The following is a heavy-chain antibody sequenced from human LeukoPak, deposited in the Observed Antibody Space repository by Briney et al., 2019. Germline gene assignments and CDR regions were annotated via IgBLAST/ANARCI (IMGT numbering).Heavy chain of an antibody. CDR1: GGSFSGYY. Sequence: SETLSLTCAVYGGSFSGYYRSWIRQPPGKGLEWIGEINHSGSTNYNPSLKSRVTISVGTSKNQFSLKLSSVTAADTAVYYCAIGDYYGSGSYYKARGRIDYWGQGTLVTVSS. J-gene: IGHJ4*02. CDR3: AIGDYYGSGSYYKARGRIDY. D-gene: IGHD3-10*01. CDR2: INHSGST. V-gene: IGHV4-34*01.